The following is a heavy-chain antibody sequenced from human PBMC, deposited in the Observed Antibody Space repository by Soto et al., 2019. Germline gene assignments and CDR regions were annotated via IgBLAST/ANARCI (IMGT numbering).Heavy chain of an antibody. CDR2: ISGSGGTT. CDR1: GFTFSSYA. V-gene: IGHV3-23*01. Sequence: EVQLLESGGGLVQPGGSLRLSCAASGFTFSSYAMSWVRQAPGKGLEWVSAISGSGGTTYYAASVKGRFTISRDKSKNTLYLKRNSPRDEATALYYCAKDHRRWCQGTLVTVSS. J-gene: IGHJ4*02. CDR3: AKDHRR.